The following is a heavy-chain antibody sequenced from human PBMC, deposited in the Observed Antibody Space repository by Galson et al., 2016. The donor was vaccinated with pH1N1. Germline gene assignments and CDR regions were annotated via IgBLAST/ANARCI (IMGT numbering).Heavy chain of an antibody. V-gene: IGHV3-9*01. D-gene: IGHD7-27*01. CDR1: GFNFHEYA. CDR2: VLSDSTTE. Sequence: LRLSCAASGFNFHEYAFHWVRQAPGKGLEWVSGVLSDSTTEGYADSVMGRFTISKDNTKNSLFLQMNSLRPEDTALYYCAKDKAGDLEHWGQGILVTVSS. CDR3: AKDKAGDLEH. J-gene: IGHJ1*01.